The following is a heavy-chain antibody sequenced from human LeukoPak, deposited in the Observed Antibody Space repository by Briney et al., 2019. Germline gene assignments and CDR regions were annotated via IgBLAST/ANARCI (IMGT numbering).Heavy chain of an antibody. V-gene: IGHV1-18*01. Sequence: ASVKVSCKASGYTFTNYGIHWVRQAPGQGLEWMAWISAYNGNTNYAQKLQGRVTVTTDASTSTAYMELRSLRSDDTAIYYCARAEGVVVAAHIDVWGKGTTATVSS. CDR2: ISAYNGNT. CDR1: GYTFTNYG. J-gene: IGHJ6*03. CDR3: ARAEGVVVAAHIDV. D-gene: IGHD2-15*01.